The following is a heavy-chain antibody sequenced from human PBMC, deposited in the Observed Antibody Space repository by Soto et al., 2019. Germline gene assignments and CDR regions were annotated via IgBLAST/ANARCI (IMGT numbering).Heavy chain of an antibody. CDR1: GFIFDSYA. CDR3: AKGRYFDSSGGCANY. CDR2: ISGSGHAT. V-gene: IGHV3-23*01. D-gene: IGHD3-22*01. J-gene: IGHJ4*02. Sequence: LESGGGLIPPGASARLSCVTSGFIFDSYAMSWVRQSPGRGLEWVAAISGSGHATYYTRSVQGRFLISRDKSKKTVFLQMNNLRAEDTAVYYCAKGRYFDSSGGCANYWGLGTLVTVSS.